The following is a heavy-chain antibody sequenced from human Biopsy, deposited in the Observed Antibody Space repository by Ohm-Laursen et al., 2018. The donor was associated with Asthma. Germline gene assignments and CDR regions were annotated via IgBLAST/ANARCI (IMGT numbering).Heavy chain of an antibody. CDR2: ISWNSATI. D-gene: IGHD3-16*02. Sequence: SLRLSCSASGFKFDEYTMHWVRQAPGKGLEWVSGISWNSATIGYADSVEGRFTISRDNAKNSVFLHMDGLRPEDTAFYYCAKVRSDWVIAESFDYWGQGVLVTVSS. CDR1: GFKFDEYT. J-gene: IGHJ4*02. CDR3: AKVRSDWVIAESFDY. V-gene: IGHV3-9*01.